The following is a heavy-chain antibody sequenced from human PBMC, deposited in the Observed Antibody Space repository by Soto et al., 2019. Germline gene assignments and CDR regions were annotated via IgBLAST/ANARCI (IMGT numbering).Heavy chain of an antibody. CDR1: GGSVSNYG. Sequence: QVQLVQSRAEVKKPGSSVKVSCKASGGSVSNYGISWVRQAPGQGLEWMGGIIPVFGTANYAQKFQGRVTITADESTSIVYMDVTSLRSEDTAVYDCARGDATKIVVTTYYAMDVWGQGTTVTVSS. CDR3: ARGDATKIVVTTYYAMDV. J-gene: IGHJ6*02. V-gene: IGHV1-69*12. CDR2: IIPVFGTA. D-gene: IGHD3-9*01.